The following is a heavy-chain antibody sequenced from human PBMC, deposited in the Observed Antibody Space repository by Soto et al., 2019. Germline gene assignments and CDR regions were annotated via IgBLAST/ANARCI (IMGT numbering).Heavy chain of an antibody. D-gene: IGHD4-4*01. CDR1: GFIFSGYA. CDR2: ISYDGSSK. CDR3: ARDSSNPRAKTSTISDFDY. Sequence: GGSLRLSCAASGFIFSGYAMHWVRQAPGEGLEWVSIISYDGSSKYYADSVKGRFTISRDNSKNTLYLQMNSLRAEDTAVYYCARDSSNPRAKTSTISDFDYWGQGTLVTV. V-gene: IGHV3-30-3*01. J-gene: IGHJ4*02.